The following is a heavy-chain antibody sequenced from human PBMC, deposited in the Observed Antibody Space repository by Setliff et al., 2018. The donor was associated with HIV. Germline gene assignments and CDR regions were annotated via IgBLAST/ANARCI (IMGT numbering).Heavy chain of an antibody. CDR2: FDPEDGET. J-gene: IGHJ6*03. CDR1: GYPLTDFS. Sequence: ASVKVSCKVSGYPLTDFSIHWVRQAPGEGLEWMGGFDPEDGETIYAQKFQGRVTMTEDTSTNTAYMELSSLRSEDTALYYCATFRSGSGRYYYYMDVWGKGTTVTVSS. V-gene: IGHV1-24*01. CDR3: ATFRSGSGRYYYYMDV. D-gene: IGHD3-22*01.